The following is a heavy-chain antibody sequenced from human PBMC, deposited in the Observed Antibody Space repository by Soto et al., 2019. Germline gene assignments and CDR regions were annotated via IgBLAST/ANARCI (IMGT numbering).Heavy chain of an antibody. CDR1: GFNFNTYG. D-gene: IGHD2-2*01. CDR3: AKGQHCSTTSCYFYFYGMDV. V-gene: IGHV3-30*18. J-gene: IGHJ6*02. Sequence: GGSLRLSCAASGFNFNTYGMHWVRQAPGKGLEWVAVISYDGSNKYYAGSVKGRLTISRDNSKNTLYLQMNSLRAEDTAVYYCAKGQHCSTTSCYFYFYGMDVWGQGTKVTVSS. CDR2: ISYDGSNK.